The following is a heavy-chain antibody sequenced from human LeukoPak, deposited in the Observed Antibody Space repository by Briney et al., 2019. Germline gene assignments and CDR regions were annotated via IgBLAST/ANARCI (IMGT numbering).Heavy chain of an antibody. CDR3: AKASRLLHGSGSYPGYFDY. Sequence: GGSLRLSCAASGFTFSSYAMSWVRQAPGKGLEWVSAISGSGGSTYYADSMKGRFTISRDNSKNTLYLQMNSLRAEDTAVYYCAKASRLLHGSGSYPGYFDYWGQGTLVTVSS. J-gene: IGHJ4*02. CDR2: ISGSGGST. V-gene: IGHV3-23*01. D-gene: IGHD3-10*01. CDR1: GFTFSSYA.